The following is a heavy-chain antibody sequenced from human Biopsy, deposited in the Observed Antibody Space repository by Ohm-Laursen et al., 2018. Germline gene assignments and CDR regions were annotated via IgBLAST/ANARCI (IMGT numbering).Heavy chain of an antibody. D-gene: IGHD3-16*01. J-gene: IGHJ4*02. V-gene: IGHV3-33*01. Sequence: SLRLSCSASGFNFSAYGMHWVRQAPGKGLEWVAAICYDGTNKYYAESVKGRLTISRDNSKNTLYLQMNSLRAEDTAVYFCARGGPHVRAGGSAFDYWGQGTLVTVSS. CDR2: ICYDGTNK. CDR1: GFNFSAYG. CDR3: ARGGPHVRAGGSAFDY.